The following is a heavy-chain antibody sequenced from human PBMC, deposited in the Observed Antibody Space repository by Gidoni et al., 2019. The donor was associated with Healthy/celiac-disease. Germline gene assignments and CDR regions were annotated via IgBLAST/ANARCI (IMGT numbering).Heavy chain of an antibody. V-gene: IGHV4-59*01. CDR3: ARALADWDYYYYMDV. Sequence: QVQLQESGPGLVKPSETLSLTCTVSGGSIRSYYWSWIRQPPGKGLEWIGYIYYSGSTNYNPSLKSRVTISVDTSKNQFSLKLSSVTAADTSVYYCARALADWDYYYYMDVWGKGTTVTVSS. D-gene: IGHD3-9*01. CDR2: IYYSGST. J-gene: IGHJ6*03. CDR1: GGSIRSYY.